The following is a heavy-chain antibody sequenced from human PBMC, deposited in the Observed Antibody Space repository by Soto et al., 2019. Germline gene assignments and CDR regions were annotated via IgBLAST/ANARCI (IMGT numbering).Heavy chain of an antibody. CDR3: ARGRIWTGPELTRRDYLDS. CDR1: GGSFSSANYY. Sequence: QVQLQESGPGLVKPSQTLSLTCTVSGGSFSSANYYWRWIRQPPGKGLEWIGHIYDSGSTYYNPSLRGRPTISIDTSKNQFFLNLNSVTAADTAVYYCARGRIWTGPELTRRDYLDSWGQGTLVTVSS. V-gene: IGHV4-30-4*01. D-gene: IGHD3-9*01. CDR2: IYDSGST. J-gene: IGHJ4*02.